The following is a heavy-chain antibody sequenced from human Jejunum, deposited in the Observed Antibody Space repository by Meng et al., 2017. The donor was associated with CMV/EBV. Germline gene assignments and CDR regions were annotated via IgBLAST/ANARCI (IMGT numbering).Heavy chain of an antibody. Sequence: ASGFPFSSHAIHWVRQTPGKGLEWVAVTSYDGNSQYYTDSVKGRFTISRDNSDNMLYLQINSLRADDTAIYYCARDGGGFNSSPFDYWGQGTLVTVSS. D-gene: IGHD3-16*01. CDR2: TSYDGNSQ. CDR1: GFPFSSHA. J-gene: IGHJ4*02. CDR3: ARDGGGFNSSPFDY. V-gene: IGHV3-30*04.